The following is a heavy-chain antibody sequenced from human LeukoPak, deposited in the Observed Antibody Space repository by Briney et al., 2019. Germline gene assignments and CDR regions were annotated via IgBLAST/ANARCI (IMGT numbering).Heavy chain of an antibody. V-gene: IGHV3-33*01. CDR1: GFTFSGYG. CDR2: IWYDGSNK. D-gene: IGHD2-15*01. J-gene: IGHJ3*02. CDR3: ARARPDGSGGSWPDAFDI. Sequence: PGGSLRLSCAASGFTFSGYGMHWVRQAPGKGLEWVAVIWYDGSNKYYADSVKGRFTISRDNSKNTLYLQMNSLRAEDTAMYYCARARPDGSGGSWPDAFDIWGQGTMVTVSS.